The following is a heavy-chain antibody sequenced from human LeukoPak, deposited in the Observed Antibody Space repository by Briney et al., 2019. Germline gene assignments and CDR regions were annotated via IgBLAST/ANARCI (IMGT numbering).Heavy chain of an antibody. CDR1: GGTFSSYA. CDR3: ARVGQWLVRGGVAFDI. Sequence: SVKVSCKASGGTFSSYAISWVRQAPGQGLEWMGRIIPILGIANYAQKFQGRVTITADKSTSTAYMELSSLRSEDTAVYYCARVGQWLVRGGVAFDIWGQGTMVTVSS. CDR2: IIPILGIA. J-gene: IGHJ3*02. V-gene: IGHV1-69*04. D-gene: IGHD6-19*01.